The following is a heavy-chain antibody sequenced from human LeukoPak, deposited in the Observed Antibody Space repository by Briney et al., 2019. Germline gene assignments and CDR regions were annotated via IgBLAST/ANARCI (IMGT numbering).Heavy chain of an antibody. CDR1: GFTFSSYA. V-gene: IGHV3-23*01. CDR2: ISGSGGST. J-gene: IGHJ4*02. D-gene: IGHD4-17*01. CDR3: AKDHFYGDYSRNCFDY. Sequence: GGSLRLSCAASGFTFSSYAMSWVRPAPGKGLEWVSAISGSGGSTYHADSVKGRFTISRDNSKNTLYLQMNSLRAEDTAVYYCAKDHFYGDYSRNCFDYWGQGTLVTVSS.